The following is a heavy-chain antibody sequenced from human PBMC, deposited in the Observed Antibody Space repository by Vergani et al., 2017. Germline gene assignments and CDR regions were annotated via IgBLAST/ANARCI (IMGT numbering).Heavy chain of an antibody. D-gene: IGHD4-17*01. V-gene: IGHV1-69*04. CDR3: ARDSGYGDSHYYYYGMDV. J-gene: IGHJ6*02. CDR2: IIPILGIA. CDR1: GGTFSSYA. Sequence: QVQLVQSGAEVKKPGSSVKVSCKASGGTFSSYAISWVRQAPGQGLEWMGRIIPILGIANYAQKFQGRVTITADKSTSTAYMELSSLRSEDTAVYYCARDSGYGDSHYYYYGMDVWGQGTTVTVSS.